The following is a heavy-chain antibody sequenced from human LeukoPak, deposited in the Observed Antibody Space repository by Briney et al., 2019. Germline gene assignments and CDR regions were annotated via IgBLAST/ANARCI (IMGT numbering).Heavy chain of an antibody. D-gene: IGHD2-15*01. CDR3: ARDCIGCHGFDY. CDR2: VSAHGDNT. CDR1: GYTFTSYA. V-gene: IGHV1-18*01. J-gene: IGHJ4*02. Sequence: ASVKVSCKASGYTFTSYAITWVRQAPGQGLEWMGWVSAHGDNTNYVQKIQGRVTMTTDTSTSTAYMELRSLRSDDTAVYYCARDCIGCHGFDYWGQGTLVTVSS.